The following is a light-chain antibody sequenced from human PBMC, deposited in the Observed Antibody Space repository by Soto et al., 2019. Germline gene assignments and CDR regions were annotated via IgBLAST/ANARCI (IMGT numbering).Light chain of an antibody. CDR1: QNVSTW. J-gene: IGKJ5*01. CDR3: QQYYTYAP. Sequence: HVTQTTSTLSASVGGRFTITFRASQNVSTWLAWYQHKPRKAPKLLLFDVSNLESGVPSRFSGSGSGTEFTLTINSLQPDDFATYYCQQYYTYAPFAHRRRLAIK. CDR2: DVS. V-gene: IGKV1-5*01.